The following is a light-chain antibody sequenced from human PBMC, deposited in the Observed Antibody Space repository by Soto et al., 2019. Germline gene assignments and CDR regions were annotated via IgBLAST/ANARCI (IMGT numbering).Light chain of an antibody. CDR1: QSISRW. Sequence: IQMTQSPSTLSASVGDRVTITCRASQSISRWVAWYQQKPGKAPKLLIYDASSLESGVPARFSGSGSGTEFTLTIRNLQPDDFATYYCQQYDSYWTFGQGTKVDIK. CDR3: QQYDSYWT. CDR2: DAS. V-gene: IGKV1-5*01. J-gene: IGKJ1*01.